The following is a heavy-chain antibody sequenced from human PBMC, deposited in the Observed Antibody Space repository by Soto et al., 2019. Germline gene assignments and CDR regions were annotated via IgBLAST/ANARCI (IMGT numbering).Heavy chain of an antibody. CDR1: GFTFSSYA. CDR3: AKRPQLRGGNLEYSSSSRWWRYY. Sequence: GGSLRLSCAASGFTFSSYAMSWVRQAPGKGLEWVSAISGSGGSTYYADSVKGRFTISRDNSKNTLYLQMNSLRAEDTAVYYCAKRPQLRGGNLEYSSSSRWWRYYWGQGTLVTVSS. CDR2: ISGSGGST. V-gene: IGHV3-23*01. J-gene: IGHJ4*02. D-gene: IGHD6-6*01.